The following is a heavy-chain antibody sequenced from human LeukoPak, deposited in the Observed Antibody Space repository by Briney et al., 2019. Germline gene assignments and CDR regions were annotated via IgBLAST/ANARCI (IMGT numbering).Heavy chain of an antibody. CDR2: IIPIFGTA. CDR1: GGTFSSYA. Sequence: ASVKVSCKASGGTFSSYAISWVRQAPGQGLEWMGGIIPIFGTANYAQKFQGRVTITTDESTSTAYMELSSLRSEDTAVYYCARGYCSSTSCYRSDYYYYYNYMDVWGKGTTVTVSS. CDR3: ARGYCSSTSCYRSDYYYYYNYMDV. V-gene: IGHV1-69*05. J-gene: IGHJ6*03. D-gene: IGHD2-2*01.